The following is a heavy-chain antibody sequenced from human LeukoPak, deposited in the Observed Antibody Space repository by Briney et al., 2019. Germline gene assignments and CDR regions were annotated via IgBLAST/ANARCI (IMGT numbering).Heavy chain of an antibody. V-gene: IGHV1-18*01. CDR1: GYTFTSYG. CDR2: ISAYNGNT. Sequence: ASVKVSCKASGYTFTSYGISWVRQAPGQGPEWMGWISAYNGNTNYAQKLQGRVTMTTDTSTSTAYMELRSLRSDDTAVYYCARAFSYYYDSSGYSFDAFDIWGQGTMVTVSS. CDR3: ARAFSYYYDSSGYSFDAFDI. D-gene: IGHD3-22*01. J-gene: IGHJ3*02.